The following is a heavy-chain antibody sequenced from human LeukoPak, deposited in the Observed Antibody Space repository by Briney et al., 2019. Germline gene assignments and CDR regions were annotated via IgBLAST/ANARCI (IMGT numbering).Heavy chain of an antibody. D-gene: IGHD1-26*01. J-gene: IGHJ4*02. CDR3: ARISTVGASRDY. CDR2: IYSRGST. Sequence: SETLSLTCTVSGGSISSGSYYWSWIRQPAGKGLEWIGRIYSRGSTNYNTSLKSRVTISVDTSKNQFSLKLSSVTAADTAVYYCARISTVGASRDYWGQGTLVTVSS. V-gene: IGHV4-61*02. CDR1: GGSISSGSYY.